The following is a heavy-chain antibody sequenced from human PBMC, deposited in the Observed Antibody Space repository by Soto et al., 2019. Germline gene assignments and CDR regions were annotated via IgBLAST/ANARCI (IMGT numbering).Heavy chain of an antibody. J-gene: IGHJ6*02. Sequence: PSETLSLTCTVAVGSISSSSYDWGWIRQPPGKGLEWIGSIYYSGSTYYNPSLKSRVTISVDTSKNQFSLKLSSVTAADTAVYYCARRQSLGYYYYYGIDVRRQRPTVP. D-gene: IGHD6-25*01. CDR2: IYYSGST. CDR3: ARRQSLGYYYYYGIDV. CDR1: VGSISSSSYD. V-gene: IGHV4-39*01.